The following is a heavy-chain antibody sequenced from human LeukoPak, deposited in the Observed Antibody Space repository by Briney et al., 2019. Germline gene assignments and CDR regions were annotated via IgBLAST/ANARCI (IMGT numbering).Heavy chain of an antibody. D-gene: IGHD6-19*01. CDR2: INPNSGGT. Sequence: GASVKVSCKASGYTFTGYYMHWVRQAPGQGLEWMGWINPNSGGTNYAQKFQGRVTMTRDTSISTAYMELSRLRSDDTAVYYCARDQSPYSSGWYGCKDYWGQGTLVTVSS. CDR1: GYTFTGYY. J-gene: IGHJ4*02. CDR3: ARDQSPYSSGWYGCKDY. V-gene: IGHV1-2*02.